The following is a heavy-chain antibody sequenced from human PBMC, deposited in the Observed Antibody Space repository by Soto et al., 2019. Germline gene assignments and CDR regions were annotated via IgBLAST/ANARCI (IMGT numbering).Heavy chain of an antibody. CDR3: ARDGAVAGDSNFDY. CDR2: INAGNGNI. Sequence: QVQLAQSGAEVKKXXASVKVSCKASGYXFTSSAXXXVXQAPXQGLEWMGWINAGNGNIKHSQKFQHRVTITRDTSASTAYMELSSLRFEDTAVYYCARDGAVAGDSNFDYWGQGTLVTVSS. D-gene: IGHD6-19*01. V-gene: IGHV1-3*01. J-gene: IGHJ4*02. CDR1: GYXFTSSA.